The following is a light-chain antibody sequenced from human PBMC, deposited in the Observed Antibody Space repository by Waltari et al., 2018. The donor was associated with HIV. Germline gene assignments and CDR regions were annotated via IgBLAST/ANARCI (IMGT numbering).Light chain of an antibody. CDR3: SSYTSSSTA. V-gene: IGLV2-14*03. CDR1: SSDVGGYNY. J-gene: IGLJ2*01. Sequence: QSALTQPASVSGSPGQSIPISCTGTSSDVGGYNYVSWYQQHPGKAPKLMMYDVSNRPSGVSNRFSGSKSGNTASLTISGLQAEDEADYYCSSYTSSSTAFGGGTKLTVL. CDR2: DVS.